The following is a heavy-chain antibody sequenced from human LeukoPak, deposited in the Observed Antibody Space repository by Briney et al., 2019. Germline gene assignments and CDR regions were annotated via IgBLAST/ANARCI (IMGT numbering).Heavy chain of an antibody. D-gene: IGHD3-9*01. CDR2: INPNSGGT. Sequence: ASVKVSCKASGYTFTGYYMHWVRQAPGQELEWMGWINPNSGGTNYAQKFQGRVTMTRDTSISTAYMELSRLRSDDTAVYYCARARDYDILTDYYYYYGMDVWGQGTTVTVSS. V-gene: IGHV1-2*02. CDR1: GYTFTGYY. CDR3: ARARDYDILTDYYYYYGMDV. J-gene: IGHJ6*02.